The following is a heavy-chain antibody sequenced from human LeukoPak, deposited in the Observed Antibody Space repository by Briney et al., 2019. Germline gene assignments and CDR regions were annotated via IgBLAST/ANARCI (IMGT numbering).Heavy chain of an antibody. CDR1: GGSISSSSYS. D-gene: IGHD3-22*01. J-gene: IGHJ4*02. CDR2: IYYSGST. V-gene: IGHV4-39*01. CDR3: ARHFYDSSGRPFGF. Sequence: SETLSLTCTVSGGSISSSSYSWDWIRQPPGKGLEWIGSIYYSGSTYYKPSLKSRVTISVDTSKNQFSLKLGSVTAADTAVYYCARHFYDSSGRPFGFWGQGTLVTVSS.